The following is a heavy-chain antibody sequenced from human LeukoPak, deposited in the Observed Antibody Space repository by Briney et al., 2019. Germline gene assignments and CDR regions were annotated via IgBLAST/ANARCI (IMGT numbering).Heavy chain of an antibody. D-gene: IGHD6-13*01. CDR2: ISGSGGST. CDR1: GFTFSSYA. CDR3: AKDPSFGSSWTYYFDY. V-gene: IGHV3-23*01. J-gene: IGHJ4*02. Sequence: PGRSLRLSCAAAGFTFSSYAMSCVRHAPRNWLEWDSTISGSGGSTYYADSVKGRFSITRDDSKTTLDLQMNSLRAEDTAVYYCAKDPSFGSSWTYYFDYWGQGTLVTVSS.